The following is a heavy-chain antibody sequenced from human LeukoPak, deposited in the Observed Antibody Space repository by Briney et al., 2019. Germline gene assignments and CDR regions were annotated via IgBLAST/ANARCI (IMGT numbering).Heavy chain of an antibody. CDR1: GFTFSSYA. J-gene: IGHJ4*02. CDR2: ISSNGGST. Sequence: GGSLRLSCSASGFTFSSYAMHWVRQAPGKGLEYVSAISSNGGSTYYADSVKGRFTISRDNSKNTLYLQMSSLRAEDTAVYCCVKVPRTGEVYWGQGTLVTVSS. V-gene: IGHV3-64D*09. CDR3: VKVPRTGEVY. D-gene: IGHD7-27*01.